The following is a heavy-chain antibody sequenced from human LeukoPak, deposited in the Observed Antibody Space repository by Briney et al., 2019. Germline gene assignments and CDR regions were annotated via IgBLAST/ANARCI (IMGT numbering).Heavy chain of an antibody. CDR3: ARDASRGFDT. D-gene: IGHD5-24*01. CDR2: IKDDGRQK. J-gene: IGHJ4*02. CDR1: GFTFSRYW. Sequence: GGSLRLSCAPSGFTFSRYWMTWVRQTPGKGLEWVASIKDDGRQKYYVDSVKGRLTVSRDNAKNSAYLQMDSLRAEDTALYYCARDASRGFDTWGQGTLVTVSS. V-gene: IGHV3-7*01.